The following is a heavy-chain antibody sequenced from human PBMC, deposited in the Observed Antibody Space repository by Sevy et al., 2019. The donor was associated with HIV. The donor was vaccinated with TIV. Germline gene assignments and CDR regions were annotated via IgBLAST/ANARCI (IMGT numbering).Heavy chain of an antibody. V-gene: IGHV4-39*01. J-gene: IGHJ4*02. D-gene: IGHD2-15*01. CDR3: ARHGGYCSGGSCYPRDFDY. Sequence: SETLSLTCTVSGGSISSSSYYWGWIRQPPGKGLEWIGSIYYSGSTYYNPSLKSRVTISVDTSENQFSLKLSSVTAADTAVYYCARHGGYCSGGSCYPRDFDYWGLGTLVTVSS. CDR2: IYYSGST. CDR1: GGSISSSSYY.